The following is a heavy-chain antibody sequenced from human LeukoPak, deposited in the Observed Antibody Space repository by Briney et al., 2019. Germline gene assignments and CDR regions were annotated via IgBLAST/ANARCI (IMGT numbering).Heavy chain of an antibody. Sequence: GASVKVSCKVSVYTFSSYYMHWVRQAPAQGLEGMGIINSNGGGKSYAQKFQGRDTMTRDTSTSTVYMERSSLRSEDTAVNYCSREGAAGTSYYYYGMDVWGQGTTVTVSS. CDR2: INSNGGGK. J-gene: IGHJ6*02. V-gene: IGHV1-46*01. CDR1: VYTFSSYY. D-gene: IGHD6-13*01. CDR3: SREGAAGTSYYYYGMDV.